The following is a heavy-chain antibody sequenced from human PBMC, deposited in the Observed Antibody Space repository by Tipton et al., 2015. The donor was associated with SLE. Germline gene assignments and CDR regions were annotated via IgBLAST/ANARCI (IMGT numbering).Heavy chain of an antibody. CDR1: GFTFRTYL. D-gene: IGHD5-24*01. CDR3: GRDRAYNSFDY. Sequence: SLRLSCGTSGFTFRTYLMNWVRQAPGKGLEWVASITIYSDSIQYADSVKGRFSISRDNAKSSLSLQMSNLRAEDTAVYYCGRDRAYNSFDYWGQGTLVIVSS. CDR2: ITIYSDSI. J-gene: IGHJ4*02. V-gene: IGHV3-21*06.